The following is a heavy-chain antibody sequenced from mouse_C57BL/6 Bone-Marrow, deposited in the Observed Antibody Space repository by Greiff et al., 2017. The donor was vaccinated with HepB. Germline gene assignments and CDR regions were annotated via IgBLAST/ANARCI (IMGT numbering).Heavy chain of an antibody. CDR2: IYPGDGDS. Sequence: QVQLQQSGAELVRPGSSVKISCKASGYAFSNYWMNWVKQRPGQGLEWIGQIYPGDGDSNHNGKFKGKATLTADKSSSAAYMPLSSLTSEDSAVYFGARGARDTGVDSGGQGTTLTVSS. V-gene: IGHV1-80*01. CDR3: ARGARDTGVDS. D-gene: IGHD3-1*01. CDR1: GYAFSNYW. J-gene: IGHJ2*01.